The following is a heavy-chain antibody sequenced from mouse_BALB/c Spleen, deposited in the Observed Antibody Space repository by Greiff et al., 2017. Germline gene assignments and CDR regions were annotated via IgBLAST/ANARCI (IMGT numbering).Heavy chain of an antibody. D-gene: IGHD2-14*01. CDR1: GFNIKDTY. V-gene: IGHV14-3*02. J-gene: IGHJ2*01. Sequence: DVKLQESGAELVKPGASVKLSCTASGFNIKDTYMHWVKQRPEQGLEWIGRIDPANGNTKYDPKFQGKATITADTSSNTAYLQLSSLTSEDTAVYYCAAYYRYADYWGQGTTLTVSS. CDR3: AAYYRYADY. CDR2: IDPANGNT.